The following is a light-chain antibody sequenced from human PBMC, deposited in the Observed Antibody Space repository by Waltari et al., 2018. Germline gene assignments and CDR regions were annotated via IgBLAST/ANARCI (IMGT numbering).Light chain of an antibody. J-gene: IGLJ3*02. CDR1: AVPKQS. Sequence: SYELTQPPSVSVSPGQTARITCSGDAVPKQSASWYQQKPGQAPVLVIYKDSERPSGIPERFSGSSSGTTVTLTISGVQAEDEADYYCQSADSSGTYQVFGGGTKLTVL. V-gene: IGLV3-25*03. CDR2: KDS. CDR3: QSADSSGTYQV.